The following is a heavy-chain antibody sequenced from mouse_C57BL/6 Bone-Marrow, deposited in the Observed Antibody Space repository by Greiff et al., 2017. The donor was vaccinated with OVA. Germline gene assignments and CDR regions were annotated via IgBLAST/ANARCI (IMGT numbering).Heavy chain of an antibody. CDR1: GFNITADY. CDR3: TSYGNFDY. Sequence: EVQLQQSGAELVRPGASVSLSCTASGFNITADYMHWVKQRPEQGLEWIGWIDPENGDTEYASKFQGKATITADTSSTTAYLQLSSLTSEDTAVYYCTSYGNFDYWGQGTTLTVSS. V-gene: IGHV14-4*01. J-gene: IGHJ2*01. D-gene: IGHD2-1*01. CDR2: IDPENGDT.